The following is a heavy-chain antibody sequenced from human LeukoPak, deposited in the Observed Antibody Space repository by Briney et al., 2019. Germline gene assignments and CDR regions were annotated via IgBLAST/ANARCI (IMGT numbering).Heavy chain of an antibody. CDR1: GYTFTGYY. CDR2: INPNSGGT. V-gene: IGHV1-2*02. Sequence: ASVKVSCKASGYTFTGYYMHWVRQAPGQGLEWMGWINPNSGGTNYAQKFQGRVTMTRDTSISTAYMELSRLRSDDTAVYYCARDSPYYYDSSGLSRYAFDIWGQGTMVTVSS. CDR3: ARDSPYYYDSSGLSRYAFDI. D-gene: IGHD3-22*01. J-gene: IGHJ3*02.